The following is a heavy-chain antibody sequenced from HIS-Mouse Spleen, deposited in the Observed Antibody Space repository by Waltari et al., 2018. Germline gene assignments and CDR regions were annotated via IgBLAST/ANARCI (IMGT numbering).Heavy chain of an antibody. Sequence: QLQLQESGPGLVKPSETLSLTCTVSGGSISSSSYYWGWIRQPPGKGLEWIGGIYYSERTSHHPSLKRRVTISVDTSKNQFSLKLSSVTAADTAVYYCAREIPYSSSWYDWYFDLWGRGTLVTVSS. D-gene: IGHD6-13*01. CDR1: GGSISSSSYY. V-gene: IGHV4-39*07. CDR3: AREIPYSSSWYDWYFDL. CDR2: IYYSERT. J-gene: IGHJ2*01.